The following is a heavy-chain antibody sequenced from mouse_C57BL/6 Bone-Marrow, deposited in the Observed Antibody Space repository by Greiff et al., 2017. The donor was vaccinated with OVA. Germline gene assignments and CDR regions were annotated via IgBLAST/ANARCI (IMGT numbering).Heavy chain of an antibody. CDR1: GYTFTEYT. J-gene: IGHJ2*01. V-gene: IGHV1-62-2*01. Sequence: VQLQQSGAELVKPGASVKLSCKASGYTFTEYTIHWVKQRSGQGLEWIGWFYPGSGSIKYNEKFKDKATLTADKSSSTVYMELSRLTSEYSAVYFCARHEDPHTAQAYYFDYWGQGTTLTVSS. CDR3: ARHEDPHTAQAYYFDY. CDR2: FYPGSGSI. D-gene: IGHD3-2*02.